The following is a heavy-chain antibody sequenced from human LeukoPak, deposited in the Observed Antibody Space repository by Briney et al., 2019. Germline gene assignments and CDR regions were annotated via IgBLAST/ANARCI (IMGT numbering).Heavy chain of an antibody. V-gene: IGHV4-4*02. CDR3: ARVHGGKTYWYFDL. J-gene: IGHJ2*01. D-gene: IGHD4-23*01. CDR2: IYHSGST. Sequence: PSETLSLTCAVSGGSNSSSNWWSWVRQPPGKGLEWIGEIYHSGSTNYNPSLKSRVTISVDKSKNQFSLRLSSVTAADTAVYYCARVHGGKTYWYFDLWGRGTLVTVSS. CDR1: GGSNSSSNW.